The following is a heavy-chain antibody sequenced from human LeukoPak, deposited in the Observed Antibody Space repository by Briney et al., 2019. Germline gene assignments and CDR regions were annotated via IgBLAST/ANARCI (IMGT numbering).Heavy chain of an antibody. Sequence: GGSLRLSCAASGFTFSSYGMHWVRQAPGKGLEWVAFIRYDGTNKYYVDSVKGRFTISRDNSKNTQYLQMNSLGGEDTAVYYCAKDSSSWSPHYFDYWGQGTLVTVSS. J-gene: IGHJ4*02. CDR2: IRYDGTNK. CDR1: GFTFSSYG. CDR3: AKDSSSWSPHYFDY. V-gene: IGHV3-30*02. D-gene: IGHD6-13*01.